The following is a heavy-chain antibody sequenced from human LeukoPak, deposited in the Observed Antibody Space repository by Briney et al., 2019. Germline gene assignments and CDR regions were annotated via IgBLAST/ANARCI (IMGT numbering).Heavy chain of an antibody. Sequence: PGGSLRLSCAASGFTFDDYAMHWVRQAPGKGLEWVGRTRNKANSYTTEYAASVKGRFTISRDDSKNSLYLQMNSLKAEDTAVYYCARLSRCSSTTCRNAFDIWGQGTMVTVSS. CDR2: TRNKANSYTT. V-gene: IGHV3-72*01. CDR3: ARLSRCSSTTCRNAFDI. CDR1: GFTFDDYA. D-gene: IGHD2-2*01. J-gene: IGHJ3*02.